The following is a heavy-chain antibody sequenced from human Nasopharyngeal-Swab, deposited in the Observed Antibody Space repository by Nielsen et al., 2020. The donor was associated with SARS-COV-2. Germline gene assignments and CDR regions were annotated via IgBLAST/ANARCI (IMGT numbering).Heavy chain of an antibody. J-gene: IGHJ5*02. CDR1: GYTFTGYY. CDR2: INTNSGGT. V-gene: IGHV1-2*06. CDR3: ARDHDVDTAMVFDLANAGRVDIDNNWFDP. D-gene: IGHD5-18*01. Sequence: ASVKVSCKASGYTFTGYYMHWVRQAPGQGLEWMGRINTNSGGTNYAQKFQGRVTMTRDTSISTAYMELSRLSSDDTAVYYCARDHDVDTAMVFDLANAGRVDIDNNWFDPWGQGTLVTVSS.